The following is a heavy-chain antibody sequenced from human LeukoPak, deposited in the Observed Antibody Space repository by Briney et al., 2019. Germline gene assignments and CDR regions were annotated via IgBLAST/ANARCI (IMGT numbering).Heavy chain of an antibody. Sequence: SETLSLTCIVSGGSVSISSWSWIRQPPGEGLEWSGYIYNGGSTTYNPSLKSRVTISADMSKNELSLRLTSVTAADTAVYYCAKGWVYFDYWGQGGLVTVSS. CDR2: IYNGGST. D-gene: IGHD1-26*01. CDR1: GGSVSISS. J-gene: IGHJ4*02. V-gene: IGHV4-59*02. CDR3: AKGWVYFDY.